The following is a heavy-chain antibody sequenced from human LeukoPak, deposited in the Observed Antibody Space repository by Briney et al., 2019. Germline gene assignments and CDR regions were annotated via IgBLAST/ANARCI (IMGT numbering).Heavy chain of an antibody. CDR2: ISYDGSNK. Sequence: QTGRSLRLSCAASGFTFSSYAMHWVRQAPGKGLEWVALISYDGSNKYSADSVKGRFTISRDNSKNTLYLQMNSLRAEDTAAYYCARDLNYGGKALGSLTDYWGQGTLVTVSS. J-gene: IGHJ4*02. V-gene: IGHV3-30*01. CDR1: GFTFSSYA. CDR3: ARDLNYGGKALGSLTDY. D-gene: IGHD4-23*01.